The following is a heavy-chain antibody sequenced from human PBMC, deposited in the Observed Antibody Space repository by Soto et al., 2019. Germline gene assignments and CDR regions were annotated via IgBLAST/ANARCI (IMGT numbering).Heavy chain of an antibody. V-gene: IGHV3-23*01. CDR1: GFTFSADT. CDR2: IRGSGEST. CDR3: AKGGVGVTAPDS. J-gene: IGHJ4*02. D-gene: IGHD2-15*01. Sequence: PGGSLRLSCAASGFTFSADTMSWVRQGPGKGPEWVARIRGSGESTRYADSVRGRFTISRDNSKNTLYLEMNSLRVEDTAQYYCAKGGVGVTAPDSWGQGTLVTVSS.